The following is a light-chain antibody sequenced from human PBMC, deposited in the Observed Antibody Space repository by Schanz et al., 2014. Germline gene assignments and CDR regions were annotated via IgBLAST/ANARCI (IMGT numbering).Light chain of an antibody. CDR3: CSYAGSSTRHWV. J-gene: IGLJ3*02. CDR1: SSDVGGYNH. CDR2: DVS. V-gene: IGLV2-23*02. Sequence: QSALTQPASVSGSPGQSITISCTGTSSDVGGYNHVSWYQHYLGKAPKLMIYDVSNRPSGVSNRFSGAKSGNTASLTISGLQAEDEADYYCCSYAGSSTRHWVFGGGTKLTVL.